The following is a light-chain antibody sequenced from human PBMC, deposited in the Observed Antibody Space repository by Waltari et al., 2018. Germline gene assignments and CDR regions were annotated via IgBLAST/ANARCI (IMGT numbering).Light chain of an antibody. Sequence: QSALTQPASVSGSPGQSITISCTGTSSDVGTYNYVSWYQHHPGKAPRLMIYDASNRPSGVSTRFSGSKSGNTASLTISGLQAEDEADYSCSSSTSSNTLVFGGGTKLTVL. V-gene: IGLV2-14*03. J-gene: IGLJ2*01. CDR2: DAS. CDR3: SSSTSSNTLV. CDR1: SSDVGTYNY.